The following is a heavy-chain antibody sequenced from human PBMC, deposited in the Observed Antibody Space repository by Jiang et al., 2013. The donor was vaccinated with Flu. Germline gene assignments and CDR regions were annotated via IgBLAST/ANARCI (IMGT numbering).Heavy chain of an antibody. CDR3: ARHDSHSSGWTGYFDL. V-gene: IGHV5-51*01. CDR2: DSDT. Sequence: DSDTRYSPSFQGQVTISADKSISTAYLQWSSLKASDTAMYYCARHDSHSSGWTGYFDLWGRGTLVTVSS. J-gene: IGHJ2*01. D-gene: IGHD6-19*01.